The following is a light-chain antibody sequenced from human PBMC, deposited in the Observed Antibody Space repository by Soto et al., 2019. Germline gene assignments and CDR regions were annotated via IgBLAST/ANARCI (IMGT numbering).Light chain of an antibody. J-gene: IGKJ4*01. CDR2: GAS. CDR1: QSVSSSY. V-gene: IGKV3-20*01. CDR3: KQYGSSPLT. Sequence: IVLTKSPGTLSLSPGERATLSCRASQSVSSSYLAWYQQKPGQAPRLLIYGASSRATGIPDRFSGSGSGTDFTFTISRLEPEDFAVYYCKQYGSSPLTFGGGTKVDIK.